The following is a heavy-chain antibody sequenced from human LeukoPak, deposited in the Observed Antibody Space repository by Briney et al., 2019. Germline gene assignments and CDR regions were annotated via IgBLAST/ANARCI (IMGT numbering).Heavy chain of an antibody. CDR3: ARQRTTVTTLLDY. Sequence: SETLSLTCAVYDGSFSGYYWSWIRQPPGKGLEWIGEINHSGSTNYNPSLKSRVTISVDTSKNQFSLKLSSVTAADTAVYYCARQRTTVTTLLDYWGQGTLVTVSS. CDR2: INHSGST. CDR1: DGSFSGYY. J-gene: IGHJ4*02. V-gene: IGHV4-34*01. D-gene: IGHD4-17*01.